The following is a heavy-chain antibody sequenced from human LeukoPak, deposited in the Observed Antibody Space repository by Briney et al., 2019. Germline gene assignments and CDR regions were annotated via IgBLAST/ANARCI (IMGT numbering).Heavy chain of an antibody. Sequence: GGSLRLSCAASGFTFSSYAMHWVRQAPGKGLEWVAVISYDGSNKYYADSVKGRFTISRDNSKNTLYLQMNSLRAEDTAVYYCAGEEIDYGDYYYGMDVWGQGTTVTVSS. CDR1: GFTFSSYA. J-gene: IGHJ6*02. V-gene: IGHV3-30-3*01. CDR2: ISYDGSNK. CDR3: AGEEIDYGDYYYGMDV. D-gene: IGHD4-17*01.